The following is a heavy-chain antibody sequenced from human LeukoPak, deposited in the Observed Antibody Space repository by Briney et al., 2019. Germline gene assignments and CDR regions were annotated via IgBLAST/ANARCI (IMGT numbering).Heavy chain of an antibody. D-gene: IGHD3-10*01. CDR3: ARSGTRRSYGSGSPPSY. V-gene: IGHV4-34*01. CDR2: INHSGST. J-gene: IGHJ4*02. Sequence: SETLSLTCAVYGGSFSGYYWSWIRQPPGKGLEWIGEINHSGSTNYNPSLKSRVTISVDTSKNQFSLKLSSVTAADTAVYYCARSGTRRSYGSGSPPSYWGQGTLVTVSS. CDR1: GGSFSGYY.